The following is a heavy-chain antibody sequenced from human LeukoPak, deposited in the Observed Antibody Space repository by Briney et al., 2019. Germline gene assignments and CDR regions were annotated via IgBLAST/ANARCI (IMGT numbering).Heavy chain of an antibody. Sequence: SVKVSCKASGGTFRGAAMSWVRQAPGQGLEWVGNIILMFGTTTYAQRFQDRVTITMDESARTVHMELSGLTSEDSATYYCTRDEHKGSATFNYWGQGALVSVSS. CDR2: IILMFGTT. CDR3: TRDEHKGSATFNY. J-gene: IGHJ4*02. CDR1: GGTFRGAA. D-gene: IGHD3-10*01. V-gene: IGHV1-69*05.